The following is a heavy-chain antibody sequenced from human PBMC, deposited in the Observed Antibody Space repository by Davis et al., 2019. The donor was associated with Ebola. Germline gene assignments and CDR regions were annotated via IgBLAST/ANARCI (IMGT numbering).Heavy chain of an antibody. D-gene: IGHD6-19*01. CDR3: AKGYSSGWYPWFDP. J-gene: IGHJ5*02. CDR1: GFTFSSYT. V-gene: IGHV3-23*01. CDR2: ISGSGGST. Sequence: GESLKISCVASGFTFSSYTMNWVRQAPGKGLEWVSAISGSGGSTYYADSVKGRFTISRDNSKNTLYLQMNNLRAEDTAVYYCAKGYSSGWYPWFDPWGQGTLVTVSS.